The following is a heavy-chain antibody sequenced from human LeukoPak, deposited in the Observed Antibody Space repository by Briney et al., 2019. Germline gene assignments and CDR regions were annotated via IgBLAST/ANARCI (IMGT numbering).Heavy chain of an antibody. Sequence: SETLSLTCTVSGGSLSTYHWIWIRQPAGKGLEWIGRIYPSGITNYNPSLKRRVTMSVDTSKNQFSLRLTSVTAADTAVYYCARLQSGLGYFDSWGQGILVTVSS. CDR1: GGSLSTYH. CDR3: ARLQSGLGYFDS. CDR2: IYPSGIT. V-gene: IGHV4-4*07. J-gene: IGHJ4*02.